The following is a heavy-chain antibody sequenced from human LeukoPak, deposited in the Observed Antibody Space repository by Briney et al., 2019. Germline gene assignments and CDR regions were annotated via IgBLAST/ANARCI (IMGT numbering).Heavy chain of an antibody. CDR2: IIGSGGST. Sequence: PGGSLRLSCAASGFTFSSYAMSWVRQAPGKGLEWVSAIIGSGGSTYYADSVKGRFTISRDNSKNTLYLQMNGLRAEDTAVYYCAKFTPKGSYSYYGMDVWGQGTTVTVSS. CDR1: GFTFSSYA. J-gene: IGHJ6*02. D-gene: IGHD3-10*01. CDR3: AKFTPKGSYSYYGMDV. V-gene: IGHV3-23*01.